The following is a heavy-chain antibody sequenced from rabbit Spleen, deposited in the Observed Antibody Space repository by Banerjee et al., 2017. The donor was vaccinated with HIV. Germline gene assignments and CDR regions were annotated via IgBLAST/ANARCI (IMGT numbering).Heavy chain of an antibody. CDR2: ILPNNGRN. CDR3: VRNAGNGDLSRLNL. CDR1: GFSFSSGYW. D-gene: IGHD2-1*01. V-gene: IGHV1S45*01. Sequence: QQQLEESGGGLVKPGGTLTLTCTDSGFSFSSGYWMCWVRQAPGKGLEWIGCILPNNGRNYYASWAKGRFTISQTSSTTVTLQMTSLTVADTATYFCVRNAGNGDLSRLNLWGPGTLVTVS. J-gene: IGHJ3*01.